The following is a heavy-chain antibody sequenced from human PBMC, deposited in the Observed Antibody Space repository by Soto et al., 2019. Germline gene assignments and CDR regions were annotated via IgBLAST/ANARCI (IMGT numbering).Heavy chain of an antibody. CDR2: IRSKAYGGTT. V-gene: IGHV3-49*03. CDR3: SRDSSWSFAY. CDR1: GFTFGDYA. J-gene: IGHJ4*02. Sequence: GGSLRLSCTASGFTFGDYAMSWFRQAPGKGLEWVGFIRSKAYGGTTEYAASVRGRFTISRDDSKSFAYLQMNSLKTEDTAVYYCSRDSSWSFAYWGQGTLVTVSS.